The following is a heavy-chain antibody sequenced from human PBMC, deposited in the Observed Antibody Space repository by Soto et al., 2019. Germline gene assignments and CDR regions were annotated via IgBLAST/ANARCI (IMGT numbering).Heavy chain of an antibody. Sequence: EVDLVESGGGLAQPGRSLRLSWVASGFTFDDHGMHWVRQIPGRGLEWVSGISWNSGSIGYAESVKGRFPIFRDNAKNYLYLEINSLRQEDEALYYGVRDTSSCCHLKDHWCQGVQVSVSS. J-gene: IGHJ4*02. CDR3: VRDTSSCCHLKDH. CDR1: GFTFDDHG. V-gene: IGHV3-9*01. CDR2: ISWNSGSI.